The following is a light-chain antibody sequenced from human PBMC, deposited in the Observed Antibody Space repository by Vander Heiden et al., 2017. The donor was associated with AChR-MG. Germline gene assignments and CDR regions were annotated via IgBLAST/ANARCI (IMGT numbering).Light chain of an antibody. CDR2: ENN. CDR1: NSTFGGGYD. J-gene: IGLJ1*01. V-gene: IGLV1-40*01. Sequence: QSVLTPPPSVSGAPGQRVPISCTGSNSTFGGGYDAPWYQRVPGTAPKLLIYENNKRPSGVPDRFSGSKSGTSASLAITGLQAEDEADYYCQSFDSSMSDEVFGTGTKVNVL. CDR3: QSFDSSMSDEV.